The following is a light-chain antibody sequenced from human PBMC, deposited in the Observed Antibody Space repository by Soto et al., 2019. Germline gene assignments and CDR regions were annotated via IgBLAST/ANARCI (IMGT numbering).Light chain of an antibody. V-gene: IGKV3D-15*01. J-gene: IGKJ2*01. CDR1: QSVSSN. CDR2: DAS. CDR3: QQYSNWPPYT. Sequence: EIVMTQSPATLSVSPGERATLSCRASQSVSSNLAWYQQNPGQAPRLLIYDASTGATGIPARFSGSGSGTDFALTISSMQSEAFAVYYRQQYSNWPPYTFGQGTKLEIK.